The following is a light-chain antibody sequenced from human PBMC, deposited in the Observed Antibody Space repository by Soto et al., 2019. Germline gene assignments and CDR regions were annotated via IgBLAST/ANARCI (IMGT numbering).Light chain of an antibody. CDR1: QTVIRK. Sequence: RQSQATLSVSPVERASLSCRASQTVIRKLAWYQQKPGKAPRLLIYGASTRASGIPARFSGSGSGTEFTLTISSLQPEDFAVYYCQQYAVWPPQTFGQGSKV. J-gene: IGKJ1*01. V-gene: IGKV3-15*01. CDR3: QQYAVWPPQT. CDR2: GAS.